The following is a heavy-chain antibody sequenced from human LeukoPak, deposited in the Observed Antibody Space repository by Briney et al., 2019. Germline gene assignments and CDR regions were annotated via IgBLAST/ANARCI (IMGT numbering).Heavy chain of an antibody. CDR1: GYTFTVYY. D-gene: IGHD1-7*01. J-gene: IGHJ4*02. Sequence: ASVKVSCKASGYTFTVYYMHWVRQAPGQGLEGMGWINPNSGGTNYAQKFQGRVTMTRDTSISTAYMELSRLRSDDTAVYYCARALNWNYVRYWGQGTLVTVSS. CDR2: INPNSGGT. V-gene: IGHV1-2*02. CDR3: ARALNWNYVRY.